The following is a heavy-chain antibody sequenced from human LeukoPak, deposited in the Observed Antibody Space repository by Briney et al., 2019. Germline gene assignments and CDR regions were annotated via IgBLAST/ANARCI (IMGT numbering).Heavy chain of an antibody. Sequence: ASVKVSCKASGYTFPSYDINWVRQATGQGLEWMGWMSPNSGNTHYAQKFQGRVTMTEDTSTDTAYMELSSLRSEDTAVYYCATRSHYYYYGMDVWGQGTTVTVSS. J-gene: IGHJ6*02. D-gene: IGHD1-14*01. CDR1: GYTFPSYD. V-gene: IGHV1-8*01. CDR2: MSPNSGNT. CDR3: ATRSHYYYYGMDV.